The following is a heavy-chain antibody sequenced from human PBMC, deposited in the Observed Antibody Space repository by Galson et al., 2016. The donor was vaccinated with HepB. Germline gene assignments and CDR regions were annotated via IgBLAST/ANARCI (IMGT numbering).Heavy chain of an antibody. J-gene: IGHJ4*02. Sequence: SLRLSCAASGFTFSSYAMHWVRQAPGKGLEWVAVISCDGSYESYAGAVKGRFTISRDNFKNTLYLHLNSLRAEETAVYYCARAVHGSGSYWEKWGQGTLVAVSS. CDR2: ISCDGSYE. D-gene: IGHD3-10*01. V-gene: IGHV3-30*04. CDR3: ARAVHGSGSYWEK. CDR1: GFTFSSYA.